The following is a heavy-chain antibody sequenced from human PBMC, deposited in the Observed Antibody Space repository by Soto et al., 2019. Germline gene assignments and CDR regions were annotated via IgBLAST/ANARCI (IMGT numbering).Heavy chain of an antibody. V-gene: IGHV3-33*01. CDR1: GFTFSSYG. Sequence: PGGSLRLSCAASGFTFSSYGMHWVRQAPGKGLEWVAVIWYDGSNKYYADSVKGRFTISRDNSKNTLYLQMNSLRAEDTAVYYCARGEYGDDTYYFDYWGQGTLVTVSS. CDR2: IWYDGSNK. J-gene: IGHJ4*02. CDR3: ARGEYGDDTYYFDY. D-gene: IGHD4-17*01.